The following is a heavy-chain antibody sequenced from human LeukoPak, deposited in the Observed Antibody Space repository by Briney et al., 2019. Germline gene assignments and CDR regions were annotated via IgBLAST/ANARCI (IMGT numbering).Heavy chain of an antibody. Sequence: GGSLRLSCAASGFTFSSCAMSWVRQAPGKGLEWVSTISGSGSNTYYADSVKGRFTISRDNSRDALYLQMHSLRADDTAVYFCVKTPRGYTYVPDYWGQGTLVTVSS. CDR3: VKTPRGYTYVPDY. D-gene: IGHD5-18*01. J-gene: IGHJ4*02. CDR2: ISGSGSNT. V-gene: IGHV3-23*01. CDR1: GFTFSSCA.